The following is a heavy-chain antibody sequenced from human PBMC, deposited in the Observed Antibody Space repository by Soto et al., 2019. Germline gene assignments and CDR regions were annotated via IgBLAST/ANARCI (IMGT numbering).Heavy chain of an antibody. J-gene: IGHJ6*02. CDR1: GFTFSSYA. Sequence: GGSLRLSCAASGFTFSSYAMSWVRQAPGKGLEWVSVISVSGGSTYYADSVKDRFTISRDNSKNTLYLQMNSLRAEDTAVYYCAKSSGSYGNPYYGMDVWGQGTTVTVSS. D-gene: IGHD1-26*01. CDR2: ISVSGGST. V-gene: IGHV3-23*01. CDR3: AKSSGSYGNPYYGMDV.